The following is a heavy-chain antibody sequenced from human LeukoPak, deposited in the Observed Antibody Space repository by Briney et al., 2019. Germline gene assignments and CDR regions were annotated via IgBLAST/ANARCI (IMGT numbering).Heavy chain of an antibody. CDR1: GFTFSNYG. D-gene: IGHD4-23*01. CDR2: ISSSSSPT. Sequence: GGSLRLFCAASGFTFSNYGMHWVRQAPGKGLEWVSYISSSSSPTYYADSVRGRFTISRDNAKNSLYLQMNSLRPEDTALYYCTKGWIDGGNANWYFDLWGRGTLVTVSS. V-gene: IGHV3-48*01. CDR3: TKGWIDGGNANWYFDL. J-gene: IGHJ2*01.